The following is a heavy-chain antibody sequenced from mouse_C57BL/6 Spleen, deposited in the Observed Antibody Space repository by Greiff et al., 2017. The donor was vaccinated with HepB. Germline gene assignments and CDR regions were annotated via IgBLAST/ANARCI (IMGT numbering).Heavy chain of an antibody. V-gene: IGHV1-69*01. CDR1: GYTFTSYW. J-gene: IGHJ3*01. CDR2: IDPSDSYT. CDR3: AGGGVGFAY. Sequence: QVQLQQPGAELVMPGASVKLSCKASGYTFTSYWMHWVKQRPGQGLEWIGEIDPSDSYTNYNQKFKGKSTLTVDKSSSTAYMQLSSLTSEDSAVYYCAGGGVGFAYWGQGTLVTVSA.